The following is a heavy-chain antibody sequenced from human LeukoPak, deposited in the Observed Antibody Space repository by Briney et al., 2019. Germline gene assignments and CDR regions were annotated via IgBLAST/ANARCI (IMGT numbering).Heavy chain of an antibody. CDR2: IIPIFGTA. CDR1: GGTLSSYA. V-gene: IGHV1-69*13. J-gene: IGHJ5*02. D-gene: IGHD6-13*01. Sequence: GASVKVSCKASGGTLSSYAISWVRQAPGQGLEWMGGIIPIFGTANYAQKFQGRVTITADESTSTAYMELSSLRSEDTAVYYCAREGHQLVLYNWFDPWGQGTLVTVSS. CDR3: AREGHQLVLYNWFDP.